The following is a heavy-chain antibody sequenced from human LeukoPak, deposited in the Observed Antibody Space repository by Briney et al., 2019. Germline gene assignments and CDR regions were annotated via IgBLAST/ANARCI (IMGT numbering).Heavy chain of an antibody. CDR1: GFTLSTYW. Sequence: GGSLRLSCAASGFTLSTYWMSWVRQAPGKGLEWVASIKLDGSETYYVDSVKGRFTISRDSAKNSLCLQMNSLTVEDTAVYYCASGGNRYFDYWGQGTLVTVSS. CDR3: ASGGNRYFDY. V-gene: IGHV3-7*02. CDR2: IKLDGSET. D-gene: IGHD3-10*01. J-gene: IGHJ4*02.